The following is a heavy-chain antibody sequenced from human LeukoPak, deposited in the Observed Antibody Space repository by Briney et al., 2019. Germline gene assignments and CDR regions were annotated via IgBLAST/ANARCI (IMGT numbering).Heavy chain of an antibody. D-gene: IGHD6-19*01. CDR1: GFTFNNYA. CDR2: ISFRGTIT. V-gene: IGHV3-23*01. Sequence: GGSLRLSCAASGFTFNNYAIGWVRQAPGKGLEWVSGISFRGTITYYADSVKGRFTISRDNSKNTLYLQMSSLRAEDTAIYYCAKDPRGEAVAALFFEFWGQGTPVTVSS. J-gene: IGHJ4*02. CDR3: AKDPRGEAVAALFFEF.